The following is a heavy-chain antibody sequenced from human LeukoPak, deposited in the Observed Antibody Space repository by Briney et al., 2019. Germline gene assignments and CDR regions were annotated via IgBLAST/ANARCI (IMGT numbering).Heavy chain of an antibody. D-gene: IGHD2-15*01. CDR2: ISAYNGNT. V-gene: IGHV1-18*01. J-gene: IGHJ5*02. CDR3: ARDRYCSGGSCYSFTSNGWFDP. Sequence: ASVKVSCKASGYTFTSYGISWVRQAPGQGLKLMGWISAYNGNTNYAQKLQGRVTMTTDTSTSTAYMELRSLRSDDTAVYYCARDRYCSGGSCYSFTSNGWFDPWGQGTLVTVSS. CDR1: GYTFTSYG.